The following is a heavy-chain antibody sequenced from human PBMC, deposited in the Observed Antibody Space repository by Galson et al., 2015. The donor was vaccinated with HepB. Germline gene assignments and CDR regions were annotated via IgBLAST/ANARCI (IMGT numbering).Heavy chain of an antibody. J-gene: IGHJ4*02. CDR2: ISGSGGST. V-gene: IGHV3-23*01. Sequence: SLRLSCAASGFTFSSYAMSWVRQAPGKGLEWVSAISGSGGSTFYADSVKGRFTISRDNSKNTVYLQMNSMRAEDTAVYYCRGSKESRFDYWGQGTLVTVSS. CDR3: RGSKESRFDY. CDR1: GFTFSSYA.